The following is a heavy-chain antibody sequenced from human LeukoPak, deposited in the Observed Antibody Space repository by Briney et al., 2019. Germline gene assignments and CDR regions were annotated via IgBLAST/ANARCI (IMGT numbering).Heavy chain of an antibody. CDR1: GGTFSSYA. CDR3: ARGKLWSAPHYYYYYYGMDV. Sequence: SVKVSCTASGGTFSSYAISWVRQAPGQGLEWMGGIIPIFGTANYAQKFQGRVTITADESTSTAYMELSSLRSEDTAVYYCARGKLWSAPHYYYYYYGMDVWGQGTTVTVSS. CDR2: IIPIFGTA. J-gene: IGHJ6*02. D-gene: IGHD5-18*01. V-gene: IGHV1-69*13.